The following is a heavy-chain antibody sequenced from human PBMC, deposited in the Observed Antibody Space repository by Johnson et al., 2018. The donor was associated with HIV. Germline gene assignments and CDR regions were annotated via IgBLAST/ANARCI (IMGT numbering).Heavy chain of an antibody. V-gene: IGHV3-23*04. CDR1: GFTFNSYA. D-gene: IGHD2-15*01. CDR3: AKKMARDIGDGFDV. CDR2: ISDSGLRT. J-gene: IGHJ3*01. Sequence: VQLVESGGGLVQPGGSLRLSCTASGFTFNSYAMGWVRQAPGKGLEWVSGISDSGLRTYYADSVKSRFTISRDNSNNTLYVQMNSLRAEDTAVYYCAKKMARDIGDGFDVWGQGTMVIVSS.